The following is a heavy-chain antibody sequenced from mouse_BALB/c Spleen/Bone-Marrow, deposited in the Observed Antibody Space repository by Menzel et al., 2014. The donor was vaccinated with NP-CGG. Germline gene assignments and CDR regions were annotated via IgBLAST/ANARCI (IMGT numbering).Heavy chain of an antibody. V-gene: IGHV5-9-3*01. CDR3: ARPRKYDSDGWS. D-gene: IGHD2-4*01. CDR1: GFTFSTYA. Sequence: VQLKDSGGDLVKPGGSLKLSCAASGFTFSTYAMSWVRQTPEKRLEWVATISSGGSYIYYPASVKGRFTISRDNAKNTLYLQMSSLRSEDTAMYYCARPRKYDSDGWSWGQGTTLTVSS. CDR2: ISSGGSYI. J-gene: IGHJ2*01.